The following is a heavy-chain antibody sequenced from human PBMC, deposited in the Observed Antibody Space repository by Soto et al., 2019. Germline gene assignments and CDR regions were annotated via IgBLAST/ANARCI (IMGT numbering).Heavy chain of an antibody. CDR3: ARHSTSAPTDY. Sequence: GESLKISCNGSGYSFTTYWIAWVRQMPGKGLEWVGIIYPGDSDTRYSPSFEGHVTISVDKSISTAFLQWNSLKASDNAIYYCARHSTSAPTDYWGQGTLVTVSS. J-gene: IGHJ4*01. CDR1: GYSFTTYW. V-gene: IGHV5-51*01. D-gene: IGHD3-10*01. CDR2: IYPGDSDT.